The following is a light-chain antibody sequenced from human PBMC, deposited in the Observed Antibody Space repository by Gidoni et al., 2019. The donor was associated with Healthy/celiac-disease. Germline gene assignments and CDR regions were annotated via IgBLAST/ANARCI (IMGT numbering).Light chain of an antibody. CDR1: QSVSSN. Sequence: EIXXTQSPATLSVSPGERATLSCRASQSVSSNLAWYQQKPGQAPRLLIYGASTRATGIPARFSGSGSGTEFTLTISXLQSEDFXVYYCQXXNNXXPAXXGQGTRLEIK. CDR3: QXXNNXXPAX. V-gene: IGKV3-15*01. J-gene: IGKJ5*01. CDR2: GAS.